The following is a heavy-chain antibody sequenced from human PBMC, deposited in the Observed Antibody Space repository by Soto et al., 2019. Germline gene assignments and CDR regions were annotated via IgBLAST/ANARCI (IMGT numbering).Heavy chain of an antibody. D-gene: IGHD3-9*01. Sequence: GASVKVSCKASGYTFTSYGISWVRQAPRQGLDWTGWISAYNGNTNYAQKLQGRVTMTTDTSTSTAYMELRSLRSDDTAVYYCARGPPQLRYFDWLLGWFDPWGQGTLVTVSS. CDR2: ISAYNGNT. CDR1: GYTFTSYG. CDR3: ARGPPQLRYFDWLLGWFDP. J-gene: IGHJ5*02. V-gene: IGHV1-18*01.